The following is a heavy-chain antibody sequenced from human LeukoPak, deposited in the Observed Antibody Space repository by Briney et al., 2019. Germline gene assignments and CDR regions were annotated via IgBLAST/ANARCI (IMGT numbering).Heavy chain of an antibody. CDR3: ARGRIAARPHPSPTYYYYGMDV. CDR2: IIPIFGTA. Sequence: ASVKVSCKASGGTFSSYAISWVRQAPGQGLEWMGGIIPIFGTANYAQKFQGRVTITADESTSTAYMELSSLRSEDTAVYYCARGRIAARPHPSPTYYYYGMDVWGQGTTVTVSS. J-gene: IGHJ6*02. D-gene: IGHD6-6*01. CDR1: GGTFSSYA. V-gene: IGHV1-69*13.